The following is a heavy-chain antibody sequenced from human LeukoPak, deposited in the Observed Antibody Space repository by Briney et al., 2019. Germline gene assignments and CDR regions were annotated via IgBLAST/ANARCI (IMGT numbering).Heavy chain of an antibody. Sequence: SETLSLTCIVSGGPISTHYWSWSRQPPGKGLEWIGYNDYSGSTNYNPSLKSRVTISVDTSKNQFSLKLNSVAAADTAVYYCARGATFRGTYYMDVWGKGTTVTVSS. CDR3: ARGATFRGTYYMDV. CDR2: NDYSGST. CDR1: GGPISTHY. V-gene: IGHV4-59*11. D-gene: IGHD3-10*01. J-gene: IGHJ6*03.